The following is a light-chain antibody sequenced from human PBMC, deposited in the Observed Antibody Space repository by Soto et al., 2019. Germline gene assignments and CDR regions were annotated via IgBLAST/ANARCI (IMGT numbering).Light chain of an antibody. CDR2: WVS. Sequence: DIVMTQSPDSLSVSLGERATINCKSSQSVLYSSNNKNCLAWYQQKPGQSPKLLIYWVSTRESGVPDRFSGSGSGTDFTLTISSLQAEDVAFYYCQQCSPSFGPGTKVDI. CDR3: QQCSPS. J-gene: IGKJ3*01. CDR1: QSVLYSSNNKNC. V-gene: IGKV4-1*01.